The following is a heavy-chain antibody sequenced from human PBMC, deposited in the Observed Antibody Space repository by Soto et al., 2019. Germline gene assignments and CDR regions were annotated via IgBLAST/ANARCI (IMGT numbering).Heavy chain of an antibody. V-gene: IGHV4-34*01. D-gene: IGHD6-19*01. CDR2: INHSGST. CDR3: ARGNPKLAVSGTRKAARGVYYYGMDV. J-gene: IGHJ6*02. CDR1: GGSFSGYY. Sequence: ASETLSLTCAVYGGSFSGYYWSWIRQPPGKGLEWIGEINHSGSTNYNPSLKSRVNKSVDTSKNQFSLKLNSVTAADTAVYYCARGNPKLAVSGTRKAARGVYYYGMDVWGQGTTVTVSS.